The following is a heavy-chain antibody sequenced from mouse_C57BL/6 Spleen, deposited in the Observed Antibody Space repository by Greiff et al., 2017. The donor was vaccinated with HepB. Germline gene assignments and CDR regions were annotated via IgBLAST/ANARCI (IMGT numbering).Heavy chain of an antibody. V-gene: IGHV1-53*01. Sequence: VQLQQPGTELVKPGASVKLSCKASGYTFTSYWMHWVKQTPGQGLEWIGNINPSNGGTNYNEKFKSKATLTVDKSSSTAYMQLSSLTSEDSAVYYCARCNAYGGAMDYWGQGTSVTVSS. CDR1: GYTFTSYW. J-gene: IGHJ4*01. CDR2: INPSNGGT. D-gene: IGHD1-1*01. CDR3: ARCNAYGGAMDY.